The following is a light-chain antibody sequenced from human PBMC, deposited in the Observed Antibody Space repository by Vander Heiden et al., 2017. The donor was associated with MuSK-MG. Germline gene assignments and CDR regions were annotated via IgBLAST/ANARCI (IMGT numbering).Light chain of an antibody. J-gene: IGLJ2*01. CDR3: GTWDSRLSAMV. CDR2: ESN. CDR1: SSNFGNNY. Sequence: QSVLTQPPPLPAPPGHTVPSPCPGSSSNFGNNYVSWYQQPPGTTTKLLIYESNQRPSGIPDRGSGAKSGSSATLGITGLQTGDEADYYCGTWDSRLSAMVFGGGTKLTVL. V-gene: IGLV1-51*02.